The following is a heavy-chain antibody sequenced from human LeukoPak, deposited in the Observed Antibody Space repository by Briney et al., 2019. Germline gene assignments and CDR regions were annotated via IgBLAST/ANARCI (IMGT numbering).Heavy chain of an antibody. D-gene: IGHD6-13*01. CDR1: GGSISSGGFS. CDR2: IYQSETT. V-gene: IGHV4-30-2*01. CDR3: GRGGIAAAASGIDF. J-gene: IGHJ4*02. Sequence: KPSETLSLTCAVSGGSISSGGFSWNWIRQPPGKGLEWIGCIYQSETTYYNPSLRSRVTISVDRPKNQFSLKLSSVTAADTAVYYCGRGGIAAAASGIDFWGPGTLVTVSS.